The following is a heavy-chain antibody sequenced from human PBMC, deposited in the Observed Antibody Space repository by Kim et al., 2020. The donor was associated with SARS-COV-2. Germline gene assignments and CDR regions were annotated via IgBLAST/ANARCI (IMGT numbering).Heavy chain of an antibody. CDR2: INHSGST. V-gene: IGHV4-34*01. CDR3: AGIYDSSGYHYADFDY. Sequence: SETLSLTCAVYGGSFSGYYWSWIRQPPGKGLEWIGEINHSGSTNYNPSLKSRVTISVDTSKNQFSLKLSSVTAADTAVYYCAGIYDSSGYHYADFDYWGQGTLVTVSS. CDR1: GGSFSGYY. J-gene: IGHJ4*02. D-gene: IGHD3-22*01.